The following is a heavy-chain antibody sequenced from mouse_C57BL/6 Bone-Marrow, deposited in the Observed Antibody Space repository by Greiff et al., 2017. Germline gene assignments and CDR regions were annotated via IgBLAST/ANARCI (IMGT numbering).Heavy chain of an antibody. CDR3: ARGYDYDYAMDY. D-gene: IGHD2-4*01. J-gene: IGHJ4*01. Sequence: EVKLVESGPELVKPGASVTISCKASGYSFTDYNMNWVKQSNGKSLEWIGVINPNYGTTSSNQKFKGKATLTVDQSSSTAYMQLNSLTSEDSAVYYCARGYDYDYAMDYWGQGTSVTVSS. V-gene: IGHV1-39*01. CDR1: GYSFTDYN. CDR2: INPNYGTT.